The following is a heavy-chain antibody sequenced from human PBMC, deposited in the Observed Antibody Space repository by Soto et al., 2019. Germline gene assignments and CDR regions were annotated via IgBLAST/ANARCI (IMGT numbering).Heavy chain of an antibody. CDR3: ATDPVAGTYFDS. J-gene: IGHJ4*02. CDR2: INAYNGNT. Sequence: QVQLVQSGAEVKKPGASVKFSGKASGYTFTSYGISWLRQAPGQGLEWMGSINAYNGNTNYAQKLQSRVTMTTDTSTSTAYKELRSLRSDDTAVFYYATDPVAGTYFDSWGQGTLVTVSS. CDR1: GYTFTSYG. V-gene: IGHV1-18*01. D-gene: IGHD6-19*01.